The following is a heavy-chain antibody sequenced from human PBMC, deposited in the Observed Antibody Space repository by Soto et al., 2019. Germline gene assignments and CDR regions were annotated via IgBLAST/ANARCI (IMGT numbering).Heavy chain of an antibody. CDR1: GCTFSSYA. J-gene: IGHJ4*02. CDR3: ARGAVENYYDSSGYYHY. CDR2: IIPIFGTA. Sequence: SVKVSCKASGCTFSSYAISWVRQAPGQGLEWMGGIIPIFGTANYAQKFQGRVTITADKSTSTAYMELSSLRSEETAVYYCARGAVENYYDSSGYYHYWGQGTLVAVSS. D-gene: IGHD3-22*01. V-gene: IGHV1-69*06.